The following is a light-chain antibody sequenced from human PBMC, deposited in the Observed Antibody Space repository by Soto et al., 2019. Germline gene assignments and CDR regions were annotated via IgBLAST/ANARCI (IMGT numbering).Light chain of an antibody. J-gene: IGKJ4*01. CDR1: QSVSSSY. CDR2: NAF. V-gene: IGKV3-20*01. Sequence: EMLLTQSPGTLSLSPGERATLSCRASQSVSSSYLAWYQQKPGQAPRLLIYNAFNRATGIPDRFSGSGSGTDFTLTISRLEPEDFAVYYCQQYGSSPGTFGGGTKVDIK. CDR3: QQYGSSPGT.